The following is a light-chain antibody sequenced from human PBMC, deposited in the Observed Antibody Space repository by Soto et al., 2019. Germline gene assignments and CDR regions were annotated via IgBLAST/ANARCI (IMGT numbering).Light chain of an antibody. CDR1: QSVSSSY. Sequence: EIVLTQSPGTLSLSPGERATLSCRASQSVSSSYLAWYQQKPGQAHRLLIYGASSRATGIPDRFSGSGSGTDFTLTISRLEPEDFAVYYCHQYGSSPFPFGPGTQVDIK. V-gene: IGKV3-20*01. CDR2: GAS. J-gene: IGKJ3*01. CDR3: HQYGSSPFP.